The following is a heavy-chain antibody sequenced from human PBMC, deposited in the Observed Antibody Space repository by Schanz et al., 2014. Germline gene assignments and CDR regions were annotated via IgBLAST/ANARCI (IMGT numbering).Heavy chain of an antibody. J-gene: IGHJ4*02. V-gene: IGHV3-30-3*01. Sequence: QVQLLQFGGGVVQPGRSLRLSCAASGFTFSSYAMHWVRQAPGKGLEWVALISNDGSIKYYADSVEGRFTISRDNSSNTLYLQMNSLRTEDTAVYYCASPSGYSDYGTYFDFWGQGTLVTVSS. CDR1: GFTFSSYA. CDR3: ASPSGYSDYGTYFDF. D-gene: IGHD5-12*01. CDR2: ISNDGSIK.